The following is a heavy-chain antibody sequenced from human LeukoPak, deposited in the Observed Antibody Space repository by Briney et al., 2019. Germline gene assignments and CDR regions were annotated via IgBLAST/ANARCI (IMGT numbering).Heavy chain of an antibody. Sequence: SETPSLTCTVSGGSISSSSYYWGWIRQPPGKGLEWIGSIYYSGSTYYNPSLKSRVTISVDTSKNQFSLKLNSVTAADTAVYYCARHIKLGDAFDIWGQGTMVTVSS. V-gene: IGHV4-39*01. CDR2: IYYSGST. CDR1: GGSISSSSYY. D-gene: IGHD7-27*01. CDR3: ARHIKLGDAFDI. J-gene: IGHJ3*02.